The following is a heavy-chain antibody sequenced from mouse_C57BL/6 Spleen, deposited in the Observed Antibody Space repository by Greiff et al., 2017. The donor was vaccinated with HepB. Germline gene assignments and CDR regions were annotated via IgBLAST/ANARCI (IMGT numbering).Heavy chain of an antibody. J-gene: IGHJ1*03. CDR1: GFTFTDYY. CDR2: IRNKANGYTT. CDR3: ARSYGSWYFDV. D-gene: IGHD1-1*01. V-gene: IGHV7-3*01. Sequence: EVKVIESGGGLVQPGGSLSLSCAASGFTFTDYYMSWVRQPPGKALEWLGFIRNKANGYTTEYSASVKGRFTISRDNSQSILYLQMNALRAEDSATYYCARSYGSWYFDVWGTGTTVTVSS.